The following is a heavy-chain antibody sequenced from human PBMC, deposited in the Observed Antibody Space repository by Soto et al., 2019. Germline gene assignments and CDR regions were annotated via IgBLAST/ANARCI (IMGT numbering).Heavy chain of an antibody. CDR1: AFTFSSYA. Sequence: GGSLRLSCAASAFTFSSYAMSWVRQAPGKGLEWVSAISGSGGSTYYADSVKGRFTISRDNSKNTLYLQMNSLRAEDTAVYYCAKTRKWYYDFWSGYYTDYYYGMDVWGQGTTVTVSS. D-gene: IGHD3-3*01. CDR3: AKTRKWYYDFWSGYYTDYYYGMDV. J-gene: IGHJ6*02. V-gene: IGHV3-23*01. CDR2: ISGSGGST.